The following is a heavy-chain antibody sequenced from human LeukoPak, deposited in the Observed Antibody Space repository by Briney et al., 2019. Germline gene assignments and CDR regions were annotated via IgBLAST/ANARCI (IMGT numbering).Heavy chain of an antibody. V-gene: IGHV3-9*01. J-gene: IGHJ4*02. CDR3: AKDIAQGGHGLFDY. Sequence: PGRSLRLSCAASGFTFDDYAMHWVRQAPGKGQEWVSGISWNSGSIGYADSVKGRFTISRDNAKNSLYLQMNSLRAEDTALYYCAKDIAQGGHGLFDYWGQGTLVTVSS. CDR1: GFTFDDYA. CDR2: ISWNSGSI. D-gene: IGHD3-16*01.